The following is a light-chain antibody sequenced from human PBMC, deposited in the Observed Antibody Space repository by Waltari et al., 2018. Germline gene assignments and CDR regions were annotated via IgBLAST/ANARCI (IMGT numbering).Light chain of an antibody. V-gene: IGKV3-15*01. Sequence: EIVMTQSPATLSVSPGERATLSCRASQSVSSNLAWYQQKPGQAPGLLIYGASPRATGIPARFSGSGSGTEFTLTISSLQSEDFAVYYCQQYNNWPPRLTFGPGTKVDIK. J-gene: IGKJ3*01. CDR1: QSVSSN. CDR2: GAS. CDR3: QQYNNWPPRLT.